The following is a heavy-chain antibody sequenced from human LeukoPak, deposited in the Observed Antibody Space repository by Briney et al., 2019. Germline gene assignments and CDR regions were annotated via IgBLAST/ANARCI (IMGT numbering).Heavy chain of an antibody. Sequence: SETLSLTCAVSGGSIRSGAHSWGWIRQPPGTGLEWIGIIYYSGITHYNPSLKSRVTILVDTSKNQFSLKLSSVTDADTAVYYCARVRRSLNWFDSWGQGTLVTVSS. CDR2: IYYSGIT. D-gene: IGHD3-3*01. J-gene: IGHJ5*01. CDR3: ARVRRSLNWFDS. V-gene: IGHV4-39*01. CDR1: GGSIRSGAHS.